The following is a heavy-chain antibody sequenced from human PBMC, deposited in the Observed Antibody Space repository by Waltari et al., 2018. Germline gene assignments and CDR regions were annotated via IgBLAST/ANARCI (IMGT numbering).Heavy chain of an antibody. CDR3: ARGSTYYYDSSGYYYQNYYYYMDV. D-gene: IGHD3-22*01. J-gene: IGHJ6*03. CDR1: GGSISSSSYY. Sequence: QLQLQESGPGLVKPSETLSLTCTVSGGSISSSSYYWGWIRQPPGKGLEWIGSIYYSGSTYYNPSLKSRVTISVDTSKNQFSLKLSSVTAADTAVYYCARGSTYYYDSSGYYYQNYYYYMDVWGKGTTVTVSS. V-gene: IGHV4-39*07. CDR2: IYYSGST.